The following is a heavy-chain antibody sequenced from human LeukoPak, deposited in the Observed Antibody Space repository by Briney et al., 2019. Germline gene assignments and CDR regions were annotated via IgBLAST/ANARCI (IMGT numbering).Heavy chain of an antibody. CDR2: IYYSGST. CDR3: ARVGGAAAFDY. V-gene: IGHV4-31*03. CDR1: GGSISSGGYY. J-gene: IGHJ4*02. D-gene: IGHD2-2*01. Sequence: KASETLSLTCTVSGGSISSGGYYWSWIRQHPGKGLEWIGYIYYSGSTYYNPSLKSRVTISVDTSKNQFSLKLSSVTAADTAVYYCARVGGAAAFDYWGQGTLVTVTS.